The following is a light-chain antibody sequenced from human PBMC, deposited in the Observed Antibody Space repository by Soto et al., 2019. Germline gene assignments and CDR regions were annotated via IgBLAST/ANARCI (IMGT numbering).Light chain of an antibody. CDR3: QQRSNWPLFT. J-gene: IGKJ3*01. CDR2: DAS. Sequence: EIVLTQSPVTLSLSPGERATLSCRASQSVSSYLAWYQQKPGQAPRLLIYDASNRATGIPARFSGSGSGTDFTLTISSLEPEDFAVYYCQQRSNWPLFTFGPGTKVAIK. V-gene: IGKV3-11*01. CDR1: QSVSSY.